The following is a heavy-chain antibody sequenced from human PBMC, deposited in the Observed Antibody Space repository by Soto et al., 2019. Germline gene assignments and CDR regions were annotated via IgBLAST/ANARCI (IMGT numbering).Heavy chain of an antibody. CDR3: ARDPSHSYYTLLYYFDY. J-gene: IGHJ4*02. CDR1: GFTFSTYA. Sequence: GGSLRLSCAASGFTFSTYAMSWVRQAPGKGLEWVSAISGSGSNTYYADSVKGRFTISRDDSKSTLYLQMNSLRAEDTAVYYCARDPSHSYYTLLYYFDYWGQGTLVTVSS. CDR2: ISGSGSNT. V-gene: IGHV3-23*01. D-gene: IGHD1-26*01.